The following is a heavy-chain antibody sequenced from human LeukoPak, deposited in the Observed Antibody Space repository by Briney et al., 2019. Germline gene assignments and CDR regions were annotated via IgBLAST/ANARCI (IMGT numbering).Heavy chain of an antibody. CDR3: ARNVPAAPYWGTYYYYYMDV. Sequence: GGSLRLSCAASGFTFSDYYMSWIRQAPGKGLEWVSYISSSGSTIYYADSVKGRFTISRDNAKNSLYLQMNRLRAEDTAVYYCARNVPAAPYWGTYYYYYMDVWGKGTTVTVSS. V-gene: IGHV3-11*04. D-gene: IGHD2-2*01. J-gene: IGHJ6*03. CDR2: ISSSGSTI. CDR1: GFTFSDYY.